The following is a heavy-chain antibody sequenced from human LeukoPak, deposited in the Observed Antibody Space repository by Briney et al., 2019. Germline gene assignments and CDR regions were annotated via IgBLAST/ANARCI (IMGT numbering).Heavy chain of an antibody. Sequence: GGSLRLSCAASGFTFSSYAMSWVRQAPGKGLEWVSAISGSGGSTYYADSVKGRFTISRDNSKNMQYLQMNSLRAEDTAVYYCAKDSSGWYRDYFDYWGQGTLVTVSS. CDR1: GFTFSSYA. CDR2: ISGSGGST. CDR3: AKDSSGWYRDYFDY. D-gene: IGHD6-19*01. J-gene: IGHJ4*02. V-gene: IGHV3-23*01.